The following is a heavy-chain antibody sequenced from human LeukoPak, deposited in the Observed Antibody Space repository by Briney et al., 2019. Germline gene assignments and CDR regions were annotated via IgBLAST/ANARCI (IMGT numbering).Heavy chain of an antibody. V-gene: IGHV3-30-3*01. D-gene: IGHD1-1*01. Sequence: GRSLRLSCAASGFTFSSYAMHWVRQAPGKGLEWVAVISYDGSNKYYADSVKGRFTISRDNAKNSLYLQMNSLRAEDTAVYYCAREGNSNEIDYWGQGTLVTVSS. CDR1: GFTFSSYA. CDR3: AREGNSNEIDY. CDR2: ISYDGSNK. J-gene: IGHJ4*02.